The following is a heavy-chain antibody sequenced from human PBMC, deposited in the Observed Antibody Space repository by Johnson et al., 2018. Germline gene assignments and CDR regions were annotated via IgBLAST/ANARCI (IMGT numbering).Heavy chain of an antibody. Sequence: VQLVESGGGLVQPGGSLRLSCAASGLTFRTYAMSWVRQAPGKGLDWVSGISGSSHHMYYVDSEKGRFTISRDNAKRSLYLQMNSLRAEDTGVYYCAREGIPIDSYYFYLDVWGKGTTVTVSS. V-gene: IGHV3-21*01. D-gene: IGHD2-21*01. CDR1: GLTFRTYA. CDR2: ISGSSHHM. CDR3: AREGIPIDSYYFYLDV. J-gene: IGHJ6*03.